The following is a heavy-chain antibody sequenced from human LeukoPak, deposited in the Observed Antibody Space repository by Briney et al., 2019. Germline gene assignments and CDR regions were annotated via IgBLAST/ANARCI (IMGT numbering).Heavy chain of an antibody. Sequence: PGGSLRLSCAASGFTFSSYAMHWVRQTPGKGLEWVSVISYDGSNKYYADSVKGRFTISRDNSKNTLYLQMNSLRAEDTAVYYCARDLADPQLPGGIVGAATHYYGMDVWGQGTTVTVSS. CDR1: GFTFSSYA. V-gene: IGHV3-30-3*01. J-gene: IGHJ6*02. CDR2: ISYDGSNK. CDR3: ARDLADPQLPGGIVGAATHYYGMDV. D-gene: IGHD1-26*01.